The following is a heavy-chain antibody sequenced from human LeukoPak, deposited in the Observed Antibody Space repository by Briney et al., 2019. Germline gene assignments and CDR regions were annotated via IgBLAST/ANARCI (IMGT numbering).Heavy chain of an antibody. D-gene: IGHD1-26*01. CDR1: GFTFSSYA. V-gene: IGHV3-30*04. Sequence: GGSLRLSCAASGFTFSSYAMHWVRQAPGQGLEWVAVISYDGSNKYYADSVKGRFTISRDNAKNSLYLQMNSLRAEDTAVYYCARGRVGGNEFDYWGQGTLVTVSS. CDR2: ISYDGSNK. J-gene: IGHJ4*02. CDR3: ARGRVGGNEFDY.